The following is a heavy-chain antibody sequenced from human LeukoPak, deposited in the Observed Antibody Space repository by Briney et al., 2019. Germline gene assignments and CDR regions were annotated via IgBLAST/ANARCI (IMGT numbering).Heavy chain of an antibody. J-gene: IGHJ4*02. V-gene: IGHV3-23*01. Sequence: SGGSLTLSCAASGFTSSIYGMSWVRQAPGKGLEWVSSITNGGDNTYYADFVQGRFTIYRDTSKNSLHLQMSSLRAEGTAIYFCAKRDTSGLYYFDYWGQGTLVTVSS. CDR1: GFTSSIYG. D-gene: IGHD3-10*01. CDR3: AKRDTSGLYYFDY. CDR2: ITNGGDNT.